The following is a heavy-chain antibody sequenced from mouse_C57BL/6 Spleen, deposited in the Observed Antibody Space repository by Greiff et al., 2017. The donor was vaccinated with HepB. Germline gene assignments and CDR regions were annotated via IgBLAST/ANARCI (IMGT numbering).Heavy chain of an antibody. CDR3: ARVDSSGYVGY. D-gene: IGHD3-2*02. J-gene: IGHJ4*01. V-gene: IGHV5-16*01. CDR1: GFTFSDYY. Sequence: EVQVVESEGGLVQPGSSMKLSCTASGFTFSDYYMAWVRQVPEKGLEWVANINYDGSSTYYLDSLKSRFIISRDNAKNILYLQMSSLKSEDTATYYCARVDSSGYVGYWGQGTSVTVSS. CDR2: INYDGSST.